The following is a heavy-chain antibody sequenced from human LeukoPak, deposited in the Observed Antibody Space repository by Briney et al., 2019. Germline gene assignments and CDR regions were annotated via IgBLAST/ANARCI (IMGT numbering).Heavy chain of an antibody. V-gene: IGHV1-18*01. CDR2: ISAYNGNT. D-gene: IGHD3-22*01. J-gene: IGHJ4*02. CDR1: GYTHSSYV. CDR3: RSRRTLLVVIISPYFDC. Sequence: ASVKVSCMACGYTHSSYVACCVPQAPGQGLEWMGWISAYNGNTNYAQKLQGRVTMTTDTSTSTAYMELRSLRSDDTAVYDLRSRRTLLVVIISPYFDCWGQGTLVTVSS.